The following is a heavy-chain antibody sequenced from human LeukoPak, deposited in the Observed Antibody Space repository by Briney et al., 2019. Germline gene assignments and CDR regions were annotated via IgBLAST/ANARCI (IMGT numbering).Heavy chain of an antibody. CDR1: GYSITTNTYY. Sequence: SETLSLICTVSGYSITTNTYYWGWIRQPPGKGLEWIGSVYYSGSTYYSPSLKSRVTTSVDTSKNQFSLKLSSVTAADTAVYYCARQGAAASGRAFDYWGQGTLVTASS. CDR2: VYYSGST. CDR3: ARQGAAASGRAFDY. V-gene: IGHV4-39*01. J-gene: IGHJ4*02. D-gene: IGHD6-13*01.